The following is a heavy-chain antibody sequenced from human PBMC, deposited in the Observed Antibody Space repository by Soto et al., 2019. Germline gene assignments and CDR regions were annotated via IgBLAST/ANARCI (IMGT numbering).Heavy chain of an antibody. D-gene: IGHD3-3*01. CDR2: FYYTGGT. J-gene: IGHJ4*02. CDR3: ASPRHFNYDFLSGYYALVY. CDR1: GGSISSSRSY. V-gene: IGHV4-39*01. Sequence: PSETLSLTCTVSGGSISSSRSYWGWVRQPPGKGLEWIVSFYYTGGTYSTYYNPSLKSRVTISVDTSKSQFSLNLRSVTAADAAVYYCASPRHFNYDFLSGYYALVYWGPGTLVTVSS.